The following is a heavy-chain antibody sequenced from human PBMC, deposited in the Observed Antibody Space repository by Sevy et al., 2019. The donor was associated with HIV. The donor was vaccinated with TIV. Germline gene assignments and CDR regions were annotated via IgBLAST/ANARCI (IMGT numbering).Heavy chain of an antibody. D-gene: IGHD5-18*01. J-gene: IGHJ4*02. CDR1: GFSFSNHW. CDR3: ARGKSGYGYALNY. V-gene: IGHV3-66*01. Sequence: GGSLRLSCVGSGFSFSNHWMTWLRQAPGKGLEGVSVIHSDDTTYHADSVKDRFTISRDNFKNTLYLHMSSLRAEDTAVYYCARGKSGYGYALNYWGQGTLVTVSS. CDR2: IHSDDTT.